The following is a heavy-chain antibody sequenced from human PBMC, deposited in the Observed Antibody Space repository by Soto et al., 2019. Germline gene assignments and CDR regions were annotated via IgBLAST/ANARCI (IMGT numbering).Heavy chain of an antibody. V-gene: IGHV3-30-3*01. CDR1: GFTFSSYA. CDR3: SRVEWELLSAFDI. CDR2: ISYDGSNK. J-gene: IGHJ3*02. D-gene: IGHD1-26*01. Sequence: QVQLVESGGGVVQPGRSLRLSCAASGFTFSSYAMHWVRQAPGKGLEWVAVISYDGSNKYYADSVKGRFTISRDNSKNTLYLQMNSLRAEDTAVYYWSRVEWELLSAFDIWGQGTMVTVSS.